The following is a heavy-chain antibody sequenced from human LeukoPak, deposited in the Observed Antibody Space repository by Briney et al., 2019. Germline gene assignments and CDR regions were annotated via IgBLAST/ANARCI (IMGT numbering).Heavy chain of an antibody. D-gene: IGHD2-15*01. Sequence: GGSLRLSCAASGFTFSSYGMHWVRQAPGRGLEWVSYISSRSSTIFYADSVKGRFTISRDNARKSLYLQMNSLRDEDTAVYYCARDLDFLDILVVITAPGAMDVWGQGTTVTVPS. CDR2: ISSRSSTI. CDR3: ARDLDFLDILVVITAPGAMDV. CDR1: GFTFSSYG. J-gene: IGHJ6*02. V-gene: IGHV3-48*02.